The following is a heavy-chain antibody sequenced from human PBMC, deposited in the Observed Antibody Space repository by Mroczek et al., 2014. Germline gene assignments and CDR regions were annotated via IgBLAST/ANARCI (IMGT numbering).Heavy chain of an antibody. CDR1: GGSISSSSYY. V-gene: IGHV4-39*01. D-gene: IGHD2-2*01. CDR2: IYYSGST. CDR3: ARLLTHPRKYQLPQASWFDP. J-gene: IGHJ5*02. Sequence: QVQLQESGPGLVKPSETLSLTCTVSGGSISSSSYYWGWIRQPPGKGLEWIGSIYYSGSTYYNPSLKSRVTISVDTSKNQFSLKLSSVTAADTAVYYCARLLTHPRKYQLPQASWFDPWGQGTLVTVSS.